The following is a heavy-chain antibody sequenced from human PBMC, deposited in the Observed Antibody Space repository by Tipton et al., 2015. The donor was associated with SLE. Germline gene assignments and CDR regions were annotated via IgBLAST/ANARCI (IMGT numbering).Heavy chain of an antibody. J-gene: IGHJ6*03. CDR3: ARVLYYSGSGGYYMDV. D-gene: IGHD3-10*01. Sequence: TLSLTCTVSGGSISSGGYYWSWIRQYPGKGLEWIGYISYSGGTNYNPSLQSRVTISLDTSKNQFSLKLSSVTAADTAVYYCARVLYYSGSGGYYMDVWGKGTTVTVSS. CDR1: GGSISSGGYY. CDR2: ISYSGGT. V-gene: IGHV4-61*08.